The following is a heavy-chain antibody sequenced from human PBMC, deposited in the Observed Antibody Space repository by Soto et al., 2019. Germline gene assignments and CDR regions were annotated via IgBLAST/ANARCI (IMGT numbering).Heavy chain of an antibody. J-gene: IGHJ5*02. V-gene: IGHV4-39*01. D-gene: IGHD6-13*01. CDR1: GRSISSSSYY. CDR2: IYYSGNT. CDR3: ARHSKGSSSRVFDP. Sequence: PSETLSVTCTVPGRSISSSSYYWGWIRQPSGMGLEWIGSIYYSGNTYYNLYLNSRVSISVDTSKNQFSLKLTSVTAADTAVYYCARHSKGSSSRVFDPWGQGTLVTVS.